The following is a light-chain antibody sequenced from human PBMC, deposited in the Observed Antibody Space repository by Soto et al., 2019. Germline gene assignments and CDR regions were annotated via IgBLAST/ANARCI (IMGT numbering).Light chain of an antibody. J-gene: IGLJ1*01. CDR2: EVS. CDR3: SSYTNINTRACV. Sequence: QSALTQPASVSGSPGQSITISCTGTSGDVGGYNYVSWYQQHPGKVPRLMIYEVSNRPSGVSNRFSGSKSGNTASLTISGLQAEDEAEYYCSSYTNINTRACVFGTGTKLTVL. CDR1: SGDVGGYNY. V-gene: IGLV2-14*01.